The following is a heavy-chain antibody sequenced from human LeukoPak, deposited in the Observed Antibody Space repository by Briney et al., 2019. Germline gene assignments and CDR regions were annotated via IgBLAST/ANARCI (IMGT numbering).Heavy chain of an antibody. D-gene: IGHD6-19*01. CDR3: ASIKSRGWEAFDI. V-gene: IGHV1-3*04. J-gene: IGHJ3*02. CDR2: INTGFGNT. CDR1: GYTFTSYG. Sequence: ASVKVSCKASGYTFTSYGISWVRQAPGQRLEWMGWINTGFGNTKYSQKFQGRVTITRDTSTNTAYMELSSLRSEDTAVYYCASIKSRGWEAFDIWGQGTMVTVSS.